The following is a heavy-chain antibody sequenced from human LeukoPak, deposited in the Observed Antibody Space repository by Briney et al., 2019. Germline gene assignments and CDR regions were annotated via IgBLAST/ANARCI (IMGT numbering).Heavy chain of an antibody. CDR1: GGTFSSYA. V-gene: IGHV1-69*13. CDR2: IIPIFGTA. Sequence: ASVKVSCKASGGTFSSYAISWVRQAPGQGLEWMGGIIPIFGTANYAQKFQGRVTITADESTSTAYMELSSLRSEDTAVYYCARGGGSYSPPDYWGQGTLVTVSS. D-gene: IGHD1-26*01. J-gene: IGHJ4*02. CDR3: ARGGGSYSPPDY.